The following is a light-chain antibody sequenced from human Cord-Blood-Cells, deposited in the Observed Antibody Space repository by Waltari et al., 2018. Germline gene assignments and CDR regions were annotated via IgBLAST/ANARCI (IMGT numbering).Light chain of an antibody. V-gene: IGKV2-28*01. CDR1: QSLLHSNGYNY. CDR2: LGS. CDR3: MQALQTPWT. Sequence: DLVMTQSPLSLPVTPGEPASIPCRSSQSLLHSNGYNYLDWYLQKPGQSPQLLIYLGSNRASGVPDRFSGSGSGTDFTLKISRVEAEDVGVYYCMQALQTPWTFGQGTKVEIK. J-gene: IGKJ1*01.